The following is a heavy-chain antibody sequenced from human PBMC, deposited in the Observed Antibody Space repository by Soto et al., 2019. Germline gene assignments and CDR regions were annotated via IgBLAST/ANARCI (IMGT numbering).Heavy chain of an antibody. J-gene: IGHJ5*02. Sequence: GGSLRLSCAASGFTFSDYYMSWLRQPPGKGLEWVSYISKSGSIIHFADSVKGRFAISRDNAKNTLYLQMSSLRAEDTALYYCARDLSPYSDYYDESTSETWIDPWGQGTLVTVSS. V-gene: IGHV3-11*01. CDR2: ISKSGSII. CDR1: GFTFSDYY. D-gene: IGHD3-16*01. CDR3: ARDLSPYSDYYDESTSETWIDP.